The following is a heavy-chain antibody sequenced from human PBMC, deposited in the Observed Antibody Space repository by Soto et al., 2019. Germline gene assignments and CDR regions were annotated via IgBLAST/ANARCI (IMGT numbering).Heavy chain of an antibody. J-gene: IGHJ4*02. D-gene: IGHD3-22*01. Sequence: GXSVKVSCKASGYTFTSYGISWVRQAPGQGLEWMGWISAYNGNTNYAQKLQGRVTMTTDTSTSTAYMELRSLRSDDTAVYYCARAPLGYYDSSGYLDYWGQGTLVTGSS. CDR1: GYTFTSYG. CDR2: ISAYNGNT. V-gene: IGHV1-18*04. CDR3: ARAPLGYYDSSGYLDY.